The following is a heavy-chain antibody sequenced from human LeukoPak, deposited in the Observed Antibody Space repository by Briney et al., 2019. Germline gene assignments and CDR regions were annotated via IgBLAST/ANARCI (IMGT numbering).Heavy chain of an antibody. D-gene: IGHD6-19*01. CDR1: GFTFSSYW. J-gene: IGHJ4*02. CDR3: ARAGSSGWYIYY. CDR2: INSDGSST. Sequence: GGSLRLSCAASGFTFSSYWMHWVRQAPGKGLVWVSRINSDGSSTSYADSVKGRFTISRDNAKNTLYLQMNSLRAEDTAVYYCARAGSSGWYIYYWGQGTLVTVSS. V-gene: IGHV3-74*01.